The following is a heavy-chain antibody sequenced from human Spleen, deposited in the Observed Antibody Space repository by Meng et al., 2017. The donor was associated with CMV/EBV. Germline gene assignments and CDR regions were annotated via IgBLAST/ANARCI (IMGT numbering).Heavy chain of an antibody. V-gene: IGHV3-7*01. CDR3: ARDRRYNWNDY. CDR1: GFTFSSYW. J-gene: IGHJ4*02. Sequence: GGSLRLSCAASGFTFSSYWMSWVRQAPGKGLEWVANIKQDGSERYYVDSVKGRFTISRDNAKNSLYLQMNSLRAEDTAVYYCARDRRYNWNDYWGQGTLVTVSS. D-gene: IGHD1-1*01. CDR2: IKQDGSER.